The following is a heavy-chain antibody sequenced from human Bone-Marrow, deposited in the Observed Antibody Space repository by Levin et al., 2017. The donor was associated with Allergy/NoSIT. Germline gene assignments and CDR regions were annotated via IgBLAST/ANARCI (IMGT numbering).Heavy chain of an antibody. J-gene: IGHJ5*02. CDR2: ISSNVNYV. V-gene: IGHV3-21*06. CDR1: GFTFSDYT. D-gene: IGHD2-21*02. Sequence: KPGGSLRLSCVASGFTFSDYTMNWVRQAPGKGLECVSSISSNVNYVYYADSVKGRFTISRDNAQNSLFLQMNSLRVEDTGVYYCARDVRNLVVVPGRDDSFDPGAREPWSPSPQ. CDR3: ARDVRNLVVVPGRDDSFDP.